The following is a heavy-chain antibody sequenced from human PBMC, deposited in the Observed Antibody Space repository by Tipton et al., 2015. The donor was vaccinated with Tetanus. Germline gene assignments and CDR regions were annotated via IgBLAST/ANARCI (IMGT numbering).Heavy chain of an antibody. V-gene: IGHV4-61*01. Sequence: LRLSCAVSGASISSIYSWSWIRQPPGQGLEWLAYTSPSGRTNSNYSLKSRITISQDTSKNQFSLRLTSVTAADTAVYYCARTTRRWLHPDNWGQGTLVTVSS. J-gene: IGHJ4*02. CDR3: ARTTRRWLHPDN. CDR2: TSPSGRT. D-gene: IGHD5-24*01. CDR1: GASISSIYS.